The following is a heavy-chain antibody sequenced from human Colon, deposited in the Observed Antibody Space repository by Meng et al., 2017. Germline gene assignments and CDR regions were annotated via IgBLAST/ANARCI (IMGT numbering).Heavy chain of an antibody. V-gene: IGHV1-3*01. CDR1: GYTFSSYT. CDR2: IAAGNDNT. D-gene: IGHD6-19*01. Sequence: QVQRGQSGAEVKKPGASVKVACEASGYTFSSYTMHWVRQAPGQRPEWMGWIAAGNDNTRYSKNLQGRVTLTRDTSASTAYMELSSLTSEDTAVYYCATGYSSGQPYWGQGTLVTVSS. J-gene: IGHJ4*02. CDR3: ATGYSSGQPY.